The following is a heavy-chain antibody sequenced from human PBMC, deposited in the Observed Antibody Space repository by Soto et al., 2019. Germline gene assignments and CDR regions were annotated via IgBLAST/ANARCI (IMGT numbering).Heavy chain of an antibody. V-gene: IGHV4-61*01. CDR1: GGSVSSGSYY. J-gene: IGHJ3*02. Sequence: TLSLTCTVSGGSVSSGSYYWSWIRQPPGKGLEWIGYIYYSGSTNYNPSLKSRVTISVDTSKNQFSLKLSSVTAADTAVYYCARVLSGSYFGGPYDAFDIWGQGAMVTVSS. D-gene: IGHD1-26*01. CDR2: IYYSGST. CDR3: ARVLSGSYFGGPYDAFDI.